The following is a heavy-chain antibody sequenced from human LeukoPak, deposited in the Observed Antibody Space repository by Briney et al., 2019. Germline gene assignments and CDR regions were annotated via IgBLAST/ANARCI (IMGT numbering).Heavy chain of an antibody. Sequence: SETLSLTCTVPGDSITSGSYYWGWIRQTPGKGLEWIGNIYSTGTTSYNPSVKSRVTMSVDTSKNQFSLKLDSVTAADTAVYYCGRDSGFWLYWGQGTLVTGSS. CDR1: GDSITSGSYY. CDR3: GRDSGFWLY. V-gene: IGHV4-39*07. CDR2: IYSTGTT. J-gene: IGHJ4*02. D-gene: IGHD3-22*01.